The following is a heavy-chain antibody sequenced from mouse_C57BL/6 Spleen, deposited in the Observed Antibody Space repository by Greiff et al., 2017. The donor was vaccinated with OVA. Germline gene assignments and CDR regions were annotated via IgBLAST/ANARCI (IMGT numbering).Heavy chain of an antibody. D-gene: IGHD2-1*01. CDR2: ISSGSSTI. CDR1: GFTFSDYG. J-gene: IGHJ4*01. Sequence: EVKLMESGGGLVKPGGSLKLSCAASGFTFSDYGMHWVRQAPEKGLEWVAYISSGSSTIYYADTVKGRFTISRDNAKNTLFLQMTSLRSEDTAMYYCARLYYGDYWGQGTSVTVSS. CDR3: ARLYYGDY. V-gene: IGHV5-17*01.